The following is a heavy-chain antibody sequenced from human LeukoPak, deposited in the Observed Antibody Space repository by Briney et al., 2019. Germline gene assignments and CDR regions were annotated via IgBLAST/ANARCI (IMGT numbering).Heavy chain of an antibody. CDR2: ISAYNGNT. CDR3: ARSSEDIAVVTRHRFDY. D-gene: IGHD2-15*01. J-gene: IGHJ4*02. Sequence: ASVKVSCKASGYTFASYGISWVRQAPGQGLEWMGWISAYNGNTNYAQKLQGRVTMTTDTSTSTAYMELRSLRSDDTAVYYCARSSEDIAVVTRHRFDYWGQGTLVTVSS. V-gene: IGHV1-18*01. CDR1: GYTFASYG.